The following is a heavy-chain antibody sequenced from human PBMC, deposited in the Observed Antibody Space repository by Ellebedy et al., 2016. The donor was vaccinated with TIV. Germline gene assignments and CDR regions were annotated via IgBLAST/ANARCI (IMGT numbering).Heavy chain of an antibody. V-gene: IGHV3-73*01. CDR2: IRSKANSYAT. CDR1: GFTFSGSA. Sequence: GESLKISCAASGFTFSGSAMHWVRQASGKGLEWVGRIRSKANSYATSYAASVKGRFTISRDDSKNTAYLQMNSLKTEDTAVYYCTRPGVRPWGQGTLVTVSS. CDR3: TRPGVRP. D-gene: IGHD7-27*01. J-gene: IGHJ5*02.